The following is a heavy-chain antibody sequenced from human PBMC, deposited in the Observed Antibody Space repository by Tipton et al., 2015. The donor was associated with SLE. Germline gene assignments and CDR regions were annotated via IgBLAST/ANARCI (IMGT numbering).Heavy chain of an antibody. Sequence: TLSLTCTVSGGSISSSSYYWGWIRQPPGKGLEWIGEINHSGSTNYNPSLKSRDTISVDTSKNQFSLKLSSVTAADTSVYYCAREQTDAYTYGPIDYWGQGTRVTVSS. CDR3: AREQTDAYTYGPIDY. V-gene: IGHV4-39*07. J-gene: IGHJ4*02. D-gene: IGHD5-18*01. CDR2: INHSGST. CDR1: GGSISSSSYY.